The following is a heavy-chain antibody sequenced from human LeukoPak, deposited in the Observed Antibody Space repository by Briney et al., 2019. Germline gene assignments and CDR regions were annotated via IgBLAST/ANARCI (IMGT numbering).Heavy chain of an antibody. CDR2: IRSKAYGGTT. CDR1: GFTFGDYA. Sequence: GGSLRLSCTASGFTFGDYAMSWFRQAPGKGLEWVGFIRSKAYGGTTEYAASVKGRFTISRDDSKSIAYLQMNSLKTEDTAVYYCTRAQLEDIVVVVVPDYWGQGTLVTVSS. J-gene: IGHJ4*02. V-gene: IGHV3-49*03. CDR3: TRAQLEDIVVVVVPDY. D-gene: IGHD2-15*01.